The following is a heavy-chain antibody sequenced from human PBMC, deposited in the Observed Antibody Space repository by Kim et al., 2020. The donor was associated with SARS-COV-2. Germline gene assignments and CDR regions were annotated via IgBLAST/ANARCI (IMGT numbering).Heavy chain of an antibody. V-gene: IGHV4-59*09. CDR2: T. J-gene: IGHJ4*02. CDR3: ARGPTRNYFGY. Sequence: TNYYPALESRVTISLDTSKNPFSLELSDVTAADTAVYYCARGPTRNYFGYWDQGSLVTVSS.